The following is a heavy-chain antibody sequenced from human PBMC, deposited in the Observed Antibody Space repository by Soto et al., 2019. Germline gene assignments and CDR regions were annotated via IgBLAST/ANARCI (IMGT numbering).Heavy chain of an antibody. J-gene: IGHJ3*02. CDR1: GFTFDDYA. CDR3: AKDIGDYLGYCSSTSCYAWAFDI. D-gene: IGHD2-2*01. Sequence: GGSLRLSCAASGFTFDDYAMHWVRQAPGKGLEWVSGISWNSGSIGYADSVKGRFTISRDNAKNSLYLQMNSLRAEDTALYYCAKDIGDYLGYCSSTSCYAWAFDIWGQGTMVTVSS. CDR2: ISWNSGSI. V-gene: IGHV3-9*01.